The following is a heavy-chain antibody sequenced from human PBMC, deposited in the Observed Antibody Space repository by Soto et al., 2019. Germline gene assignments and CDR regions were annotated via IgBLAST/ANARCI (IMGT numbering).Heavy chain of an antibody. CDR3: AKSHIVSTLSTANFDY. CDR1: GFTFDDYA. V-gene: IGHV3-9*01. J-gene: IGHJ4*02. CDR2: VSWSSGSI. Sequence: VQLVESGGGLVQPGGSLRLSCSVSGFTFDDYAMHWVRQAPKKGLEWVSGVSWSSGSIGYEDSVKGRFTISRDNAKNSLYLQMNSLRPEDTALYFCAKSHIVSTLSTANFDYWGQGILVTVSS. D-gene: IGHD5-12*01.